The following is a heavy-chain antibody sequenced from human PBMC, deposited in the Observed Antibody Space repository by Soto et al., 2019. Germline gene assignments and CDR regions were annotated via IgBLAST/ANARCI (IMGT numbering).Heavy chain of an antibody. CDR1: GGSISSYY. CDR2: IYYSGST. D-gene: IGHD3-10*01. CDR3: ARFSARQGSVFYYYGMDV. J-gene: IGHJ6*02. V-gene: IGHV4-59*01. Sequence: PSETLSLTCTVSGGSISSYYWSWIRQPPGKGLEWIGSIYYSGSTNYNPSLKSRVTISVDTSKNQFSLKLSSVTTADTAVYYCARFSARQGSVFYYYGMDVWGHGTTVTVSS.